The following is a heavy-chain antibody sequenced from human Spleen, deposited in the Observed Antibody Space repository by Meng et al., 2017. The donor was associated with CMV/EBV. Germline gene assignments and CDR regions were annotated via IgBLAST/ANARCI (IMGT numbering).Heavy chain of an antibody. D-gene: IGHD6-13*01. CDR1: GGAFSGYY. J-gene: IGHJ5*02. CDR2: INHSGST. Sequence: GGAFSGYYWSLSRQPPGKGLEWIGEINHSGSTNYNPSLKSRVTISVDTSKNQFSLKLSSVTAADTAVYYCARGQLRYSSSWHNWFDPWGQGTLVTVSS. V-gene: IGHV4-34*01. CDR3: ARGQLRYSSSWHNWFDP.